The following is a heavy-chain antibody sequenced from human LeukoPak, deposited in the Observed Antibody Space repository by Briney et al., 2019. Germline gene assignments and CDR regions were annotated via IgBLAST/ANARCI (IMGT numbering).Heavy chain of an antibody. CDR1: GYSFTAYY. CDR3: AIRCSGGSCYSSYFDY. V-gene: IGHV1-69*06. J-gene: IGHJ4*02. Sequence: SVKVSCKTSGYSFTAYYIHWVRQAPGQGLEWMGGIIPIFGTANYAQKFQGRVTITADKSTSTAYMELSSLRSEDTAVYYCAIRCSGGSCYSSYFDYWGQGTLVTVSS. CDR2: IIPIFGTA. D-gene: IGHD2-15*01.